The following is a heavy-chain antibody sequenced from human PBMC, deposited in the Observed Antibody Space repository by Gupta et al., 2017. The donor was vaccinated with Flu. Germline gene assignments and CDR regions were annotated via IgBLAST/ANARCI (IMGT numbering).Heavy chain of an antibody. D-gene: IGHD3-22*01. Sequence: SGMRVSWIRQPPGKALEWLARIDWDDDKFYSTSLKTRLTISKDTSKNQVVLTMTNLDPVDTATYYCARTVYYQDSRTYYPPHYLDYWGQGTLVTVSS. CDR3: ARTVYYQDSRTYYPPHYLDY. J-gene: IGHJ4*02. V-gene: IGHV2-70*04. CDR2: IDWDDDK. CDR1: SGMR.